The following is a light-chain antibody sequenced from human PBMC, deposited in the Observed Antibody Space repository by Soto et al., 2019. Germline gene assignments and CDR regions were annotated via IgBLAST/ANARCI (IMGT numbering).Light chain of an antibody. CDR1: QSVSSN. CDR3: QKYNNWPPLP. CDR2: GAS. V-gene: IGKV3-15*01. J-gene: IGKJ4*01. Sequence: EIVMTQSPATLSVSPGERATLSCRASQSVSSNLAWYQQKPGQAPRLLIYGASTRATGIPARFSGSGSGTEFTITISSLQSEDFAVYYCQKYNNWPPLPFGGGNKVEIK.